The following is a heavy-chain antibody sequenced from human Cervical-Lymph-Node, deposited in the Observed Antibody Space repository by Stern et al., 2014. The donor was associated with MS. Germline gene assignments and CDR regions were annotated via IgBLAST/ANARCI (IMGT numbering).Heavy chain of an antibody. D-gene: IGHD3-9*01. CDR2: IYPHDSHT. J-gene: IGHJ3*01. V-gene: IGHV5-51*01. Sequence: QLVQSGAEVKKPGESLTISCKGFGYSFSNHWIGWVRQMAGKGLEWMGIIYPHDSHTTYSPSFQGQVSISADKSLNTAYLQWGSLKASDTAIYYCVRRGYYDLKPAAFDVWGQGTAITVSS. CDR1: GYSFSNHW. CDR3: VRRGYYDLKPAAFDV.